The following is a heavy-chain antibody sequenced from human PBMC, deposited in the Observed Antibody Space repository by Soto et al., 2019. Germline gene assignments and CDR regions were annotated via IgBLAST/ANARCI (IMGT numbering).Heavy chain of an antibody. V-gene: IGHV1-46*01. Sequence: QVQLVQSGAEVKKPGASVKVSCKASGYTFTSYYMHWVRQAPGQGLEWMGIINPSGGSTSYAQKFQGRVTMTRDTSTSTVYMELSILRSEYTAVSYYARDYGGCYSFDYSGQVTLVTVSS. D-gene: IGHD1-26*01. J-gene: IGHJ4*02. CDR2: INPSGGST. CDR1: GYTFTSYY. CDR3: ARDYGGCYSFDY.